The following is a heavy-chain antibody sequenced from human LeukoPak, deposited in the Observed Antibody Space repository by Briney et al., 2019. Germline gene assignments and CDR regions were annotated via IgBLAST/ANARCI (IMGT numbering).Heavy chain of an antibody. CDR2: MNPNSGNT. CDR3: ARMAAAGNRRLNY. D-gene: IGHD6-13*01. V-gene: IGHV1-8*01. J-gene: IGHJ4*02. CDR1: GYTFTSYD. Sequence: ASVKVSCKASGYTFTSYDINWVRQATGQGLEWMGWMNPNSGNTGYVQKFQGRITMTRNTSISTAYMEPSSLTSEDTAVYYCARMAAAGNRRLNYWGQGTLVTVSS.